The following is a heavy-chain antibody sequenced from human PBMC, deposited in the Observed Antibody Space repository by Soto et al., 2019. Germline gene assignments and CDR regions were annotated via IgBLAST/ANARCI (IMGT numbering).Heavy chain of an antibody. V-gene: IGHV4-4*02. CDR2: IYHSGST. D-gene: IGHD3-22*01. Sequence: PSETLSLTCAVSGGSISSSNWWSWVRQPPGKGLEWIGEIYHSGSTNYNPSLKSRVTISVDKSKNQFSLKLSSVTAADTTVYYCAREGYYYDSSGYYYFRDRHYYYGMDVWGQGTTVTVSS. CDR1: GGSISSSNW. J-gene: IGHJ6*02. CDR3: AREGYYYDSSGYYYFRDRHYYYGMDV.